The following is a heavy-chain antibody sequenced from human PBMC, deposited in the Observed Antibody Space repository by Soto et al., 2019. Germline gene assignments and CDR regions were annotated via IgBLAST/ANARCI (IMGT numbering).Heavy chain of an antibody. J-gene: IGHJ4*02. D-gene: IGHD2-2*02. CDR3: ARGEERHCSSTSCYSPFDY. CDR2: ISSSSSYI. Sequence: EVQLVESGGGLVKPGGSLRLSCAASGFTFSSYSMNWVRQAPGKGLEWVSSISSSSSYIYYADSVKGRFTISRDNAKHSLYLQMNSLRAEDTAVYYCARGEERHCSSTSCYSPFDYWGQGTLFTVSS. V-gene: IGHV3-21*01. CDR1: GFTFSSYS.